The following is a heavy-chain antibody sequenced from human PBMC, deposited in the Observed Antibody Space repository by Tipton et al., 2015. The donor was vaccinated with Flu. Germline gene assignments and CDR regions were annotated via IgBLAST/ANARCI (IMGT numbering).Heavy chain of an antibody. CDR2: VSSSGST. D-gene: IGHD3-22*01. V-gene: IGHV4-61*02. CDR3: SIGTIYYDSRGFEYYRFGP. J-gene: IGHJ5*02. Sequence: TLSLTCTVSVDSIRSGNYYWTWIRQSAGKGLEWIGRVSSSGSTTYNPSLKGRVTISLDRSRNQFSLKLISVPAEDTAVYYWSIGTIYYDSRGFEYYRFGPLGHGSLVCVSS. CDR1: VDSIRSGNYY.